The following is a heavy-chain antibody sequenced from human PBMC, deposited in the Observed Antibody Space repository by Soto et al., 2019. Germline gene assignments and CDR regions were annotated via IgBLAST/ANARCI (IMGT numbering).Heavy chain of an antibody. V-gene: IGHV1-46*01. Sequence: QAQLVQSGAEVKKPGASVKVSCKASGYTFTSYYMHWVRQAPGQGLEWMGIINPSGGSTSYAQKFHGRVTMTTDTSTSTVYMELSSLRAEDTAVYYCASNTIAAADTDVGVFDYLGQGTLVTVSS. CDR2: INPSGGST. CDR3: ASNTIAAADTDVGVFDY. D-gene: IGHD6-13*01. CDR1: GYTFTSYY. J-gene: IGHJ4*02.